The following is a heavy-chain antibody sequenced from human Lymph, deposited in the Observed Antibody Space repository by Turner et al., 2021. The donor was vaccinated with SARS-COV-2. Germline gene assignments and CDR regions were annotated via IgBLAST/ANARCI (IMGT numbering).Heavy chain of an antibody. D-gene: IGHD2-21*01. V-gene: IGHV4-34*01. J-gene: IGHJ5*02. CDR1: GWSFQGYY. CDR2: SNHSGSN. CDR3: ARLKAAEVGGGDWFDP. Sequence: VPLQPCGAGPFKPSGTLFLTRPVYGWSFQGYYWSWIRQPPGKGLEWIGESNHSGSNNYNPPLRKRITITVDTSKNQYSLKQSYVTAADTAVYYCARLKAAEVGGGDWFDPWGQGTLVTVSS.